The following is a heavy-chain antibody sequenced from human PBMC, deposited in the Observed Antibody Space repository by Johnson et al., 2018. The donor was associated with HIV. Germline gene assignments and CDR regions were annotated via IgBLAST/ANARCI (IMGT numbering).Heavy chain of an antibody. CDR1: GFTVSSNY. Sequence: VQLVESGGGLVQPGGSLRLSCAASGFTVSSNYMSWVRQAPGKGLEWVSVIYSGGSTYYADPVKGRFTIPRDNSKNTLYLQMNSLRAEDTALYYCAREGGYCSGGNCWFPFDIWGQGTMVTVSS. V-gene: IGHV3-66*01. CDR2: IYSGGST. CDR3: AREGGYCSGGNCWFPFDI. D-gene: IGHD2-15*01. J-gene: IGHJ3*02.